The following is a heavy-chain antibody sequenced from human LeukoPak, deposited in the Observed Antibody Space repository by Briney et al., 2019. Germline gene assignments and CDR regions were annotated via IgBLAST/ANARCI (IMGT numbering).Heavy chain of an antibody. V-gene: IGHV4-4*07. CDR1: GGSISSYY. D-gene: IGHD3-10*01. J-gene: IGHJ6*02. Sequence: SETLSLTCTVSGGSISSYYWSWIRQPAGKGLEWIGRIYTSGSNNHNPSLKSRVTMSVDTSKNQFSLKLSSVTAADTAVYSCARDYSYGSGSYYYYGMDVWGQGTTVTVSS. CDR2: IYTSGSN. CDR3: ARDYSYGSGSYYYYGMDV.